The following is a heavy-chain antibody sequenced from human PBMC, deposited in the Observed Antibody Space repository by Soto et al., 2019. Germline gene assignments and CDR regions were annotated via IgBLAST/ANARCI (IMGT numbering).Heavy chain of an antibody. V-gene: IGHV4-59*01. D-gene: IGHD3-10*01. CDR2: IYYSGST. Sequence: LETLSLTCTVSGGSSSSYYWSWIRQPPGKGLEWIGYIYYSGSTNYNPSLKSRVTISVDTSKNQFSLKLSSVTAADTAVYYCASIIMVRGALDAFDIWGQGTMVTVSS. CDR3: ASIIMVRGALDAFDI. J-gene: IGHJ3*02. CDR1: GGSSSSYY.